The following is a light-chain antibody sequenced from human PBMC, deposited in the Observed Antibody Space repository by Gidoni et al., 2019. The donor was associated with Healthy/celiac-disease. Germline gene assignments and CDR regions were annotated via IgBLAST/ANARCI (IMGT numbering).Light chain of an antibody. CDR3: SSYTSSSTSDVV. Sequence: QSALTQHASVSGSPGQSINISCTGTSSDVGGYNYVSWYQQHPGKAPKLMIYDVSNRPSGVSNRFSGSKSGNTAYLTISGLQAEDEADYYCSSYTSSSTSDVVFGGGTKLTVL. J-gene: IGLJ2*01. CDR2: DVS. V-gene: IGLV2-14*01. CDR1: SSDVGGYNY.